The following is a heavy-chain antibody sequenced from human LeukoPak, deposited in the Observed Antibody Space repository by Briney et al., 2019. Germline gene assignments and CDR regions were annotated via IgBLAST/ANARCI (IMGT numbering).Heavy chain of an antibody. CDR2: IYYSGST. J-gene: IGHJ4*02. Sequence: SETLSLTCTVSGGSISSSSYYWSWIRQPPGKGLEWIGSIYYSGSTYYNPSLKSRVTISVDTSKNQFSLKLSSVTAADTAVYYCAGHPPLYDSSGYAFDYWGQGTLVTVSS. D-gene: IGHD3-22*01. CDR1: GGSISSSSYY. V-gene: IGHV4-39*01. CDR3: AGHPPLYDSSGYAFDY.